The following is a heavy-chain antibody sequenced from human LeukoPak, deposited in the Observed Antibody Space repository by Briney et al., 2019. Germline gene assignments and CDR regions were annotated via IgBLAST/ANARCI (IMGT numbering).Heavy chain of an antibody. CDR3: ARGGSSGWYGDNWFDP. Sequence: SVKVSCKASGGTFSSYAIRWVRQAPGQGLEWMGGIIPIFGTANYAQKFQGRVTNTADESTSTAYMELSSLRSEDTAVYYCARGGSSGWYGDNWFDPWGQGTLVAVSS. CDR1: GGTFSSYA. J-gene: IGHJ5*02. CDR2: IIPIFGTA. V-gene: IGHV1-69*13. D-gene: IGHD6-19*01.